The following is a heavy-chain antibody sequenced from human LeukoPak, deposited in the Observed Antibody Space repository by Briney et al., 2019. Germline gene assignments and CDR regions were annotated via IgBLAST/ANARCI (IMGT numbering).Heavy chain of an antibody. CDR2: ISYDGSNK. D-gene: IGHD3-10*01. J-gene: IGHJ4*02. CDR1: GFTFSSYG. Sequence: PGGSLRLSCAASGFTFSSYGMHWVRQAPGKGLEWVAVISYDGSNKYYADSVKGRFTISRDNSKNTLYLQMNSLRAEDTAVYYCAKDLGPKLYIRFLWFGEPYDYWGQGTLVTVSS. CDR3: AKDLGPKLYIRFLWFGEPYDY. V-gene: IGHV3-30*18.